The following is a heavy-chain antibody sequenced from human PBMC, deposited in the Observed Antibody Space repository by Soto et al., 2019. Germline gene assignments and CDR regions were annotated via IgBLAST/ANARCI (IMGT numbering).Heavy chain of an antibody. Sequence: PGGSLRLSCAASGFTFSDYYMNWIRQAPGKGLEWVSYISSSGRTRYYADSVKGRFTISRDNAKNSLYLQMDSLRAEDTAVYYCARDSSVGTTPYYHYSCMDVWGQGTTVTVSS. CDR3: ARDSSVGTTPYYHYSCMDV. CDR1: GFTFSDYY. V-gene: IGHV3-11*01. J-gene: IGHJ6*02. D-gene: IGHD1-26*01. CDR2: ISSSGRTR.